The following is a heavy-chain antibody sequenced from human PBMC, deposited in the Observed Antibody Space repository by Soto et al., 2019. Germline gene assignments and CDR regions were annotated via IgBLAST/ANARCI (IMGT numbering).Heavy chain of an antibody. D-gene: IGHD5-12*01. CDR3: ARDVVSTIGDFDF. CDR1: GYTFIGYY. CDR2: INPNSGAT. Sequence: VASVKVSCKXSGYTFIGYYIHWVRQAPGQGLEWMGWINPNSGATNYAQKFQGRVTMTRDTSITTAYMELSRLRSDDTAVYYCARDVVSTIGDFDFWGQGTTVTVSS. J-gene: IGHJ4*02. V-gene: IGHV1-2*02.